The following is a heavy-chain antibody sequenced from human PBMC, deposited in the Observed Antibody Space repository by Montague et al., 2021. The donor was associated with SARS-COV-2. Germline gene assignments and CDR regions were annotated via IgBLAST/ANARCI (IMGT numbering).Heavy chain of an antibody. Sequence: SLRLSCAASGFTFNSYEMNWVRQAPGKGLEWVSYISSSGSTIYYADSVKGRFTISRDNAKNSLYLQMNSLRAEDTAVYYCARDGRQLVLYGVDVWGQGTTVTVSS. CDR1: GFTFNSYE. CDR2: ISSSGSTI. D-gene: IGHD6-13*01. J-gene: IGHJ6*02. CDR3: ARDGRQLVLYGVDV. V-gene: IGHV3-48*03.